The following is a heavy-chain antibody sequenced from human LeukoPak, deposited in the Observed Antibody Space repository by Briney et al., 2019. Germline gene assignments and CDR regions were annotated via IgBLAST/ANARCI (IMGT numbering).Heavy chain of an antibody. CDR3: AREAKVTGWFHP. V-gene: IGHV4-59*01. Sequence: SETLSLTCAVSGGSISSYYWSWIRQPPGKGLEWIGYIYYSGSTNYNPSLKSRVTISVDTSKNQFSLKLSSVTAADTAVYYCAREAKVTGWFHPWGQGTLVTVSS. D-gene: IGHD4-17*01. J-gene: IGHJ5*02. CDR1: GGSISSYY. CDR2: IYYSGST.